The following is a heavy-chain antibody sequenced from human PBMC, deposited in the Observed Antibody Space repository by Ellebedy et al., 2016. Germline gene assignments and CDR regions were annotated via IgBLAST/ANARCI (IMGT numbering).Heavy chain of an antibody. J-gene: IGHJ4*02. Sequence: ASVKVSXXASGYTFTGYYMHWVRQAPGQGLEWMGWINPNSGGTNYAQKFQGRVTMTRDTSISTAYMELSRLRSDDTAVYYCARMEYQLLSGVDYWGQGTLVTVSS. D-gene: IGHD2-2*01. CDR3: ARMEYQLLSGVDY. CDR1: GYTFTGYY. V-gene: IGHV1-2*02. CDR2: INPNSGGT.